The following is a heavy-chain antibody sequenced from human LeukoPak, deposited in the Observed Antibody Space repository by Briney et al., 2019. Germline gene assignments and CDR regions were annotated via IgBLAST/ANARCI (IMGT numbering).Heavy chain of an antibody. CDR3: ARVLDYYGSGSRDFDY. V-gene: IGHV4-61*02. D-gene: IGHD3-10*01. Sequence: PSETLSLTCTVSGGSISSGSYYWSWIRQPAGKGLEWIGRIYTSGSTNYNPSLKSRVTMSADTSKNQFSLKLSSVTAADTAVYYCARVLDYYGSGSRDFDYWGQGTLVTVSS. J-gene: IGHJ4*02. CDR1: GGSISSGSYY. CDR2: IYTSGST.